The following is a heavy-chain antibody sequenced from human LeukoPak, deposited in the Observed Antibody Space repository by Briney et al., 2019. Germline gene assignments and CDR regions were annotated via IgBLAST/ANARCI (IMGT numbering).Heavy chain of an antibody. Sequence: PGGSLRLSCVASGFTFSNYWMHWVRQVPGKGLVWVSRINLDGSTATYAGSVKGRFTISRDNAKNTLYLQMNSLRAEDTALYYCARDKTVSALRRDYMDVWGKGTTVTVS. CDR3: ARDKTVSALRRDYMDV. J-gene: IGHJ6*03. D-gene: IGHD4-17*01. CDR2: INLDGSTA. V-gene: IGHV3-74*01. CDR1: GFTFSNYW.